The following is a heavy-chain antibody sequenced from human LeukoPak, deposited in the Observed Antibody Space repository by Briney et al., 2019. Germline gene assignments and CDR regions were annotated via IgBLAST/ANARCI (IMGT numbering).Heavy chain of an antibody. CDR1: GFTFSSYG. Sequence: GGSLRLSCAASGFTFSSYGMRWVRQAPGKGLEWVAVISYDGSNKYYADSVKGRFTISRDNSKNTLYLQMNSLRAEDTAVYYCAKVLLGRYFDWLSYGMDVWGKGTTVTVSS. CDR3: AKVLLGRYFDWLSYGMDV. CDR2: ISYDGSNK. D-gene: IGHD3-9*01. V-gene: IGHV3-30*18. J-gene: IGHJ6*04.